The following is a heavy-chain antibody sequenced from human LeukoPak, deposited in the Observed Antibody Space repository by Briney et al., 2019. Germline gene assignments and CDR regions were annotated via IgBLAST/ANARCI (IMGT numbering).Heavy chain of an antibody. V-gene: IGHV5-51*01. CDR1: GYSFTSYW. J-gene: IGHJ4*02. Sequence: GESLKISCKGSGYSFTSYWIGWVRQMPGKGLEWMGIIYLGESDTRYSPPFQGQATISAAKSTTTAYLQWSSLKASDTAMYYCAKIYAMFNGYYLWGQGTLVTVSS. CDR3: AKIYAMFNGYYL. D-gene: IGHD3-3*01. CDR2: IYLGESDT.